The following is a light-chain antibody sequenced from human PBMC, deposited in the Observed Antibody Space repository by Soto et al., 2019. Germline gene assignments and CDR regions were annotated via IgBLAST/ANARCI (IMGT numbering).Light chain of an antibody. CDR3: QHYNSYSEA. J-gene: IGKJ1*01. Sequence: DIQMSQSPSSLSASVGDRVTITCRAAESISRHLNWYQQKPGRAPDLLIYAASTLQNGVPSRFTGSGSGTEFTLTISSLQPDDFATYYCQHYNSYSEAFGQGTKVDIK. V-gene: IGKV1-5*01. CDR1: ESISRH. CDR2: AAS.